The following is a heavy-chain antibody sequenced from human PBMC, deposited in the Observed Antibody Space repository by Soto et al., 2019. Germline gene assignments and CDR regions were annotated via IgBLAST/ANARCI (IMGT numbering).Heavy chain of an antibody. Sequence: ASVKVSCKASGGTFSSYATSWVRQAPGQGLEWMGGIIPIFGTANYAQKFQGRVTITADESTSTAYMELSSLRSEDTAVYYCARAGYYYDSSGYYLPYDYWGQGTLVTVSS. CDR1: GGTFSSYA. V-gene: IGHV1-69*13. D-gene: IGHD3-22*01. CDR3: ARAGYYYDSSGYYLPYDY. CDR2: IIPIFGTA. J-gene: IGHJ4*02.